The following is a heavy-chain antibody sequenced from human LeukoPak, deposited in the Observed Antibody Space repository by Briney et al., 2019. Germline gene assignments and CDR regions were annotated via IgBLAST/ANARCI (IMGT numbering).Heavy chain of an antibody. D-gene: IGHD1-26*01. CDR2: IKRDGSES. J-gene: IGHJ2*01. CDR1: GFTFSTYW. CDR3: ARTSYLYWYFDL. V-gene: IGHV3-7*03. Sequence: GGSLRLSCEASGFTFSTYWMTWVRQAPGKGLEWVANIKRDGSESHYVDSVRGRFTISRDNAKNSLYLQMNSLRAEDTAVYYCARTSYLYWYFDLWGRGTLVTVSS.